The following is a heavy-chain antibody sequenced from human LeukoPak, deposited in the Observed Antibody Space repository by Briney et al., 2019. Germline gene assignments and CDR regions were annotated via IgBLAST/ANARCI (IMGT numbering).Heavy chain of an antibody. CDR3: ARGDSRGYYGSGSYYNPKYNWFDP. D-gene: IGHD3-10*01. J-gene: IGHJ5*02. CDR1: GGSFSGYY. CDR2: INHSGST. Sequence: SETLSLTCAVHGGSFSGYYWSWIRQPPGKGLEWIGEINHSGSTNYNPSLKSRVTISVDTSKNQFSLKLSSVTAADTAVYYCARGDSRGYYGSGSYYNPKYNWFDPWGQGTLVTVSS. V-gene: IGHV4-34*01.